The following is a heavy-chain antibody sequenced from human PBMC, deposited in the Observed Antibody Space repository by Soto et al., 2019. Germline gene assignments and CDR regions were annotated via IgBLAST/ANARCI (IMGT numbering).Heavy chain of an antibody. V-gene: IGHV4-34*01. CDR3: ARAVAEDY. Sequence: ETLSLTCAVYGRSFSGYYWSWIRQPPGKGLEWIGEINHSGSTNYNPSLKSRVTISVDTSKNQFSLKLSSVTAADTAVYYCARAVAEDYWGQGTLVTVSS. J-gene: IGHJ4*02. CDR2: INHSGST. D-gene: IGHD6-19*01. CDR1: GRSFSGYY.